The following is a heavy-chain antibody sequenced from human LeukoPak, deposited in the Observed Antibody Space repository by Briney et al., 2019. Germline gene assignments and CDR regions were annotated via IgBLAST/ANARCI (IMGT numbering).Heavy chain of an antibody. CDR3: AKDTYYYDSSGQIH. CDR1: GFTFSSYG. Sequence: GGSLRLSCAASGFTFSSYGMHWVRQAPGKGLEWVAFIRYDGSNKYYADSVKGRFTISRDNSKNTLYLQMNSLRAEDTAVYYCAKDTYYYDSSGQIHWDQGTLVTVSS. D-gene: IGHD3-22*01. J-gene: IGHJ4*02. CDR2: IRYDGSNK. V-gene: IGHV3-30*02.